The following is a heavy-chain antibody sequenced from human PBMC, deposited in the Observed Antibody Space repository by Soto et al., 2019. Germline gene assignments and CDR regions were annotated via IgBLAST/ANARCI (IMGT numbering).Heavy chain of an antibody. CDR3: ARHLPYCGGDCYSLAY. J-gene: IGHJ4*02. V-gene: IGHV4-59*08. CDR1: GGTISSYY. D-gene: IGHD2-21*02. CDR2: IYYSAST. Sequence: KPSETLSLTCTVSGGTISSYYWSWIRQPPGKGLEWIGYIYYSASTNYSPSLKSRVTISVDTSKNQFSLNLSSVTAADTAVYYCARHLPYCGGDCYSLAYWGQGTLVTVS.